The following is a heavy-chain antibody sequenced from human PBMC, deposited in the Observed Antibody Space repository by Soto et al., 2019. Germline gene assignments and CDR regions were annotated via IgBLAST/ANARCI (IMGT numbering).Heavy chain of an antibody. CDR2: INHSGST. CDR1: GGSFSGYY. D-gene: IGHD2-15*01. V-gene: IGHV4-34*01. Sequence: QVQLQQWGAGLLKPSETLSLTCAVYGGSFSGYYWSWIRQPPGKGLELIGEINHSGSTNYNPSLKSRLTISVDKSKTQFSLKLSSVTAADTAVYYCARVGRWWLLRYCYYRMDVWGQGTKVTVSS. CDR3: ARVGRWWLLRYCYYRMDV. J-gene: IGHJ6*01.